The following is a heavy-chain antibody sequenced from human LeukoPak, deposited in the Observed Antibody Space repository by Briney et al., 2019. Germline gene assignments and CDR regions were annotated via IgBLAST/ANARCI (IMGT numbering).Heavy chain of an antibody. Sequence: EASVKVSCKASGYTFTSYDINWVRQATGQGLEWMGWMNPNSGTTGYAQKFQGRVTMTRNTSISTAYMELSSLRSEDTAVYCCARAGVRGVPADWGQGTLVTVSS. V-gene: IGHV1-8*01. D-gene: IGHD3-10*01. CDR2: MNPNSGTT. J-gene: IGHJ4*02. CDR1: GYTFTSYD. CDR3: ARAGVRGVPAD.